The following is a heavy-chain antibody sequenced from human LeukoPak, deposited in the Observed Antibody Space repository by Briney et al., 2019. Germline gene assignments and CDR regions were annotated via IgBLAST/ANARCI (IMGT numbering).Heavy chain of an antibody. J-gene: IGHJ4*02. CDR2: INPNSGGT. CDR1: GGTFSSYT. V-gene: IGHV1-2*02. D-gene: IGHD6-13*01. Sequence: ASVKVSCKASGGTFSSYTISWVRQAPGQGLEWMGWINPNSGGTNYAQKFQGRVTMTRDTSISTAYMELSRLRSDDTAVYYCARAASSSWYLGYFDYWGQGTLVTVSS. CDR3: ARAASSSWYLGYFDY.